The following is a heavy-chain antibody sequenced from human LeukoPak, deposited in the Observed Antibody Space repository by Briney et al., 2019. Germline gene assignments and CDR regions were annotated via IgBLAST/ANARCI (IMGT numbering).Heavy chain of an antibody. CDR1: GESFSGYY. D-gene: IGHD3-22*01. CDR2: INPSGRI. Sequence: SETLSLTCAVYGESFSGYYWTWIRQAPGKGLEWIGEINPSGRISYNPSLKSRLTISVDASKNQFSLNLRSLTAADTAVYYCARGRQEVSMIVVVMTAVSYYLDVWGKGTTVTVS. V-gene: IGHV4-34*01. J-gene: IGHJ6*03. CDR3: ARGRQEVSMIVVVMTAVSYYLDV.